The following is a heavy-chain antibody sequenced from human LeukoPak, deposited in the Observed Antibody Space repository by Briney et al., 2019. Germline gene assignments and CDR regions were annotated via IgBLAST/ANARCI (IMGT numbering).Heavy chain of an antibody. CDR3: ARVRITIFGVVVYYYGMDV. Sequence: PSETLSLTCAVYGGSFSGYYWSWIRQPPGKGLEWIGEINHSGSTNYNPSLESRVTISVDTSKNQFSLKLSSVTAADTAVYYCARVRITIFGVVVYYYGMDVWGQGTTVTVSS. J-gene: IGHJ6*02. CDR2: INHSGST. D-gene: IGHD3-3*01. V-gene: IGHV4-34*01. CDR1: GGSFSGYY.